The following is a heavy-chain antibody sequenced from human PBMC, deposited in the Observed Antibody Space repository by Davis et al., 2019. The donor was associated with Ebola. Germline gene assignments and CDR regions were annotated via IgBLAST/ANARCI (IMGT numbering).Heavy chain of an antibody. CDR1: GYSFTSYW. CDR3: ARRLRPRIAAAHWFDP. Sequence: PGGSLRLSCKGSGYSFTSYWIGWVRQMPGKGLEWMGIIYPGDSDTRYSPSFQGQVTISADKSISTAYLQWSSLKASDTAMYYCARRLRPRIAAAHWFDPWGQGTLVTVSS. D-gene: IGHD6-13*01. V-gene: IGHV5-51*01. J-gene: IGHJ5*02. CDR2: IYPGDSDT.